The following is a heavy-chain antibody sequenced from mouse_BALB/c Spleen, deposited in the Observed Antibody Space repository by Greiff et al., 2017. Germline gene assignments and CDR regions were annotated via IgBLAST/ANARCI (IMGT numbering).Heavy chain of an antibody. J-gene: IGHJ3*01. CDR3: AREMITTLRWFAY. CDR2: IYPYNGGT. Sequence: EVKLQQSGPELVKPGASVKISCKASGYTFTDYNMHWVKQSHGKSLEWIGYIYPYNGGTGYNQKFKSKATLTVDNSSSTAYMELRSLTSEDSAVYYCAREMITTLRWFAYWGQGTLVTVSA. D-gene: IGHD2-4*01. V-gene: IGHV1S29*02. CDR1: GYTFTDYN.